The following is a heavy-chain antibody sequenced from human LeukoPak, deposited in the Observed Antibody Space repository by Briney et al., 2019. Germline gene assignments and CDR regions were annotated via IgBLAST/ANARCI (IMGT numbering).Heavy chain of an antibody. Sequence: GGSLRLSCAASGFTFSNAWMSWVRQAPGKGLEWVGRIKSKTDGGTTDYAAPVKGRFTISRDDSKNTLYLQMNSLKTEDTAVYYCTTAEDYYDSSRIDYWGQGTLVTVPS. CDR1: GFTFSNAW. CDR2: IKSKTDGGTT. D-gene: IGHD3-22*01. CDR3: TTAEDYYDSSRIDY. V-gene: IGHV3-15*01. J-gene: IGHJ4*02.